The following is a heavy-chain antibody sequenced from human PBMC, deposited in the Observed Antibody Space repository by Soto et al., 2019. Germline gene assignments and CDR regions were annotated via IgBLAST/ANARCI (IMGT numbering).Heavy chain of an antibody. Sequence: QVQLVQSGAEVKKPGSSVTVSCKASGGTFSSYAISWVRQAPGQGLEWMGRIIPFIGTANYAQKFQGRVTITADESTSTAYMELTSLRSEDTAVYYCARVVMTTGPASYYYGMDVWGQGTTVNVSS. V-gene: IGHV1-69*18. CDR3: ARVVMTTGPASYYYGMDV. CDR1: GGTFSSYA. J-gene: IGHJ6*02. CDR2: IIPFIGTA. D-gene: IGHD4-4*01.